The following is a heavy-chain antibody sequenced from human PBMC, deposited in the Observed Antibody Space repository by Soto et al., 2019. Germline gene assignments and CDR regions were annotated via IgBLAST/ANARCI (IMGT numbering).Heavy chain of an antibody. D-gene: IGHD1-26*01. J-gene: IGHJ6*03. CDR2: INPNGGVT. CDR1: GDSFNDYY. CDR3: ARESGGARVTLDYYYFYMDV. Sequence: QVQLLQSGAEVRKPGASVTVSCRSSGDSFNDYYIHWVRQAPGQGFEWMGWINPNGGVTKYAQKFQGWVSMTRDTYIRTVYLQLSSLRSDDNAVYYCARESGGARVTLDYYYFYMDVWGTGTTVTVSS. V-gene: IGHV1-2*04.